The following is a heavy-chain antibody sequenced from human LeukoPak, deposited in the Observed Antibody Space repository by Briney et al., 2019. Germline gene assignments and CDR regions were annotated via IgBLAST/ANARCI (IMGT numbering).Heavy chain of an antibody. Sequence: GASVKVSCKVSGYTLTELSMHWVRQAPGKGLEWMGGFDPEDGETIYAQKFQGRVTMTEDTSTDTAYMELSSLRSEDTAVYYCATPLTMVRGAPLNYWGQGTLVTVSS. V-gene: IGHV1-24*01. CDR3: ATPLTMVRGAPLNY. CDR1: GYTLTELS. D-gene: IGHD3-10*01. J-gene: IGHJ4*02. CDR2: FDPEDGET.